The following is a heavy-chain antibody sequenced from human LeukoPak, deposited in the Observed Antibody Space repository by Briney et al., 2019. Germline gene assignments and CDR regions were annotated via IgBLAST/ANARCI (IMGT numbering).Heavy chain of an antibody. Sequence: ASVKVSCKASGYTFTSYDINWVRQATGQGLEWMGWMNPNSGGTNYAQKFQGRVTMTRDTSISTAYMELSRLRSDDTAVYYCARADIVVVPAASPFDYWGQGTLVTVSS. J-gene: IGHJ4*02. CDR2: MNPNSGGT. CDR3: ARADIVVVPAASPFDY. CDR1: GYTFTSYD. D-gene: IGHD2-2*01. V-gene: IGHV1-2*02.